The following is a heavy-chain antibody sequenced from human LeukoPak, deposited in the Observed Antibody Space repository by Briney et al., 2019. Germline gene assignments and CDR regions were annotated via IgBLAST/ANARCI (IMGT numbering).Heavy chain of an antibody. CDR1: GFTFSSYA. D-gene: IGHD3-10*01. J-gene: IGHJ4*02. CDR2: ISGSGGST. Sequence: QPGGSLRLSCAASGFTFSSYAMSWVRRAPGKGLEWVSAISGSGGSTYYADSVKGRFTISRDNSKNTLYLQMNSLRAEDTAVYYCAKSVASGSYADYWGQGTLVTVSS. V-gene: IGHV3-23*01. CDR3: AKSVASGSYADY.